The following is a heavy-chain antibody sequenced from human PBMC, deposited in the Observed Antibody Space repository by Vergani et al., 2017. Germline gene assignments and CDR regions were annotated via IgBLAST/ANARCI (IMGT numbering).Heavy chain of an antibody. CDR3: AKEQGGGGNYGWFDP. J-gene: IGHJ5*02. D-gene: IGHD3-10*01. Sequence: EVQLLESGGGLVQPGGSLRLSCAASGFTFSTSAMNWVRQAPGKGLEWVSSISVSGGNTYYADSVKGRFTISRDNSRDTLYLQMNSLRADDTALYYCAKEQGGGGNYGWFDPWGQGALVTVSP. CDR2: ISVSGGNT. V-gene: IGHV3-23*01. CDR1: GFTFSTSA.